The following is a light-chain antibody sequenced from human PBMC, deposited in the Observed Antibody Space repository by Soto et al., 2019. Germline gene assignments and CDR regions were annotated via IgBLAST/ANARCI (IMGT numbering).Light chain of an antibody. Sequence: QSVLTQPPSVSGAPGQRVTIFCTGSNSNIGAGYDVHWYQQLPGTAPQLLIYGNINRPSGVPDRFSGSKSGTSASLAITGLQAEDEADYYCQSYDSRLSAILFGGGTKLTVL. V-gene: IGLV1-40*01. CDR3: QSYDSRLSAIL. J-gene: IGLJ2*01. CDR2: GNI. CDR1: NSNIGAGYD.